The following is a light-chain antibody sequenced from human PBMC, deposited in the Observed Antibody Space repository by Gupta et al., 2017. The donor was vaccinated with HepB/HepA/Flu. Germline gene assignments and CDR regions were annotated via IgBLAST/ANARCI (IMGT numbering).Light chain of an antibody. J-gene: IGKJ4*01. V-gene: IGKV3-15*01. CDR2: DSS. CDR1: EGIGRK. Sequence: EILMTQSPATLSVSPGERATLSCRASEGIGRKLAWYQQKPGQPPRLLMYDSSTRVTGIPARFSGSGSGTEFTLTSSSRQSEDFAVYYWQQYDNWVTFGGGTKVEI. CDR3: QQYDNWVT.